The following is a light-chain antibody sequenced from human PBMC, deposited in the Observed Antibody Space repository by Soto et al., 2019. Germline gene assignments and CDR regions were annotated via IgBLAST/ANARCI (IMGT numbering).Light chain of an antibody. Sequence: QSVLTQPPSASGTPGQRVTISCSGSSSNIGSNTVNWYQQLPGTAPKLLIYSNNQRPSGVPDRFSGSKSGTSASLAISGLQSEDEADYYCAAWDDSLNGWVFGGWTQLTVL. J-gene: IGLJ3*02. CDR3: AAWDDSLNGWV. CDR1: SSNIGSNT. CDR2: SNN. V-gene: IGLV1-44*01.